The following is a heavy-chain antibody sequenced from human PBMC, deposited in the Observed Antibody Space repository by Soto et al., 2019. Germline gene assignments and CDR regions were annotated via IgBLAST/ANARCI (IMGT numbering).Heavy chain of an antibody. CDR1: GGSFRRYA. J-gene: IGHJ3*02. D-gene: IGHD3-16*01. CDR2: IIPILGSP. Sequence: QVLLVQSGAEVKKPGSSVKVSCKVSGGSFRRYAISWVRQAPGQGLEWMGGIIPILGSPNYAQKFQDRVTIIADESRSTTYMALSSRRSDDAAVYYCASRGRVDAFDIWGQGTMVTVSS. V-gene: IGHV1-69*01. CDR3: ASRGRVDAFDI.